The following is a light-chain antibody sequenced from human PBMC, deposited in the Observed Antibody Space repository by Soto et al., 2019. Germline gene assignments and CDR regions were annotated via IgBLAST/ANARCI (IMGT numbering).Light chain of an antibody. Sequence: LTQPASVSGSPGQSITISCTGTSSDVGSYNYVSWYQQHPGKAPKLMIYDVSNRPSGVSNRFSGSKSGNTASLTISGLQDEDEADYYCNSYTGSSTPYVFGTGTKVTVL. V-gene: IGLV2-14*03. J-gene: IGLJ1*01. CDR2: DVS. CDR3: NSYTGSSTPYV. CDR1: SSDVGSYNY.